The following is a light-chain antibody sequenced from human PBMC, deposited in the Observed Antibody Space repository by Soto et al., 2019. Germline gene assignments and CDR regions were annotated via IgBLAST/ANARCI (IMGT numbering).Light chain of an antibody. J-gene: IGLJ2*01. CDR2: SNN. CDR1: SSNIGSNY. Sequence: QSVLTQPPSASGTPEQRVTISCSGSSSNIGSNYVYWYQQLPGTAPKLLIYSNNQRPSGVPDRFSGSKSGTSASLAISGLRSEDEADYYCAAWDHSLSVLFGGGTKLTVL. CDR3: AAWDHSLSVL. V-gene: IGLV1-47*02.